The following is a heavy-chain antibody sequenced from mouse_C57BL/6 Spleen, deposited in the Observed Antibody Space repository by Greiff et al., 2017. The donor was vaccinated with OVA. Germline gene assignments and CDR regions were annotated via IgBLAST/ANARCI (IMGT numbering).Heavy chain of an antibody. CDR1: GYTFTSYW. Sequence: VQLQQPGAEFVKPGASVKLSCKASGYTFTSYWMHWVQQRPGRGLEWIGRIDPNSGGTKYNEKLKSKVTLTIDKPTSTAYMQRSSLTSDDSAIYYCARTGSSYDWYFDVWGTGTTVTVSS. CDR2: IDPNSGGT. CDR3: ARTGSSYDWYFDV. D-gene: IGHD1-1*01. J-gene: IGHJ1*03. V-gene: IGHV1-72*01.